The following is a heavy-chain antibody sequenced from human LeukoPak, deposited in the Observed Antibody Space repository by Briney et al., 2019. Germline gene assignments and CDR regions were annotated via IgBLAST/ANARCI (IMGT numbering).Heavy chain of an antibody. CDR1: GFTFNSYS. Sequence: GGSLRLSCAASGFTFNSYSMSWVRQAPGKGLEWVSSISGSGGRIDYADSVKGRFTISRDNSKNTLSLQMNSLTAEDTAVYYCAKNPRLEGWIYFDSWGQGILVTASS. CDR2: ISGSGGRI. CDR3: AKNPRLEGWIYFDS. D-gene: IGHD1-1*01. V-gene: IGHV3-23*01. J-gene: IGHJ4*02.